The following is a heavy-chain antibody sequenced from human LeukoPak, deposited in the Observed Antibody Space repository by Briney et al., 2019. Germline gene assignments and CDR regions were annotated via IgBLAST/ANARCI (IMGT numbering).Heavy chain of an antibody. J-gene: IGHJ4*02. D-gene: IGHD3-16*01. Sequence: GGSLRLSCVASGFTFSIHSMNWVRQAPGKGLEWVSSISSGSSSIYYADSVKGRFTISRDNANNSLYRQMNSLRADDTAVYYCARGVITFGGKGYFDYWGQGSLVTVSS. CDR2: ISSGSSSI. CDR1: GFTFSIHS. CDR3: ARGVITFGGKGYFDY. V-gene: IGHV3-21*01.